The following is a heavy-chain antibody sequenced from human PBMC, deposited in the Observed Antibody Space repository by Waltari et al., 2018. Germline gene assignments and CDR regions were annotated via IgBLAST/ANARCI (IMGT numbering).Heavy chain of an antibody. CDR3: AKDSSWVSYFDY. CDR1: GFTFSTYA. D-gene: IGHD6-13*01. CDR2: ISGSDGST. J-gene: IGHJ4*02. V-gene: IGHV3-23*01. Sequence: EVQLLESGGGLVQPGGSLRLSCAASGFTFSTYAMTWVRQAPGKGLGWVSFISGSDGSTYYADSVKGRFTISRDNSKNTLYLQMNSLRAEDTAVYYCAKDSSWVSYFDYWGQGTLVTVSS.